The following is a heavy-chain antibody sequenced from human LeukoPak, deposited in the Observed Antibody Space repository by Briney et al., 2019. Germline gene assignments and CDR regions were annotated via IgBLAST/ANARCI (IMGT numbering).Heavy chain of an antibody. V-gene: IGHV1-2*04. CDR2: INPNSGGT. D-gene: IGHD4-17*01. Sequence: ASVKVFCKASGYTFTGYYMHWVRQAPGQGLEWMGWINPNSGGTNYAQKFQGWVTMTRDTSISTAYMELSRLRSDDTAVYYCARDGDDYGDYVAYWGQGTLVTVSS. J-gene: IGHJ4*02. CDR1: GYTFTGYY. CDR3: ARDGDDYGDYVAY.